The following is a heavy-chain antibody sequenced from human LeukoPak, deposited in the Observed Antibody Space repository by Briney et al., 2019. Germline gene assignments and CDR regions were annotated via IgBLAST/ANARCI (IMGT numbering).Heavy chain of an antibody. V-gene: IGHV3-66*01. CDR1: GFTFNTYA. CDR2: IYTGGSI. D-gene: IGHD3-10*01. CDR3: ARVDGYYGSGSWFDP. Sequence: GGSLRLSCAASGFTFNTYAMSWVRQVPGKGLEWVSVIYTGGSIYYADSVKGRFTISRDNSKNTVYLQMNSLRAEDTAVYYCARVDGYYGSGSWFDPWGQGTLVTVSS. J-gene: IGHJ5*02.